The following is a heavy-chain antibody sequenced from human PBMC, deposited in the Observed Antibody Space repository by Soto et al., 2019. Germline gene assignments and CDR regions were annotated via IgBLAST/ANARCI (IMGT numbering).Heavy chain of an antibody. CDR2: ISPYNGYT. Sequence: ASVKVSCKTSGYNFPSYGLTWVRQAPGRGLEWMGWISPYNGYTQYGQKVQCRVIMTTDASTKTGYMELRRLRSDDTAVYYCAGGGGYDVLTGSDAFDIWGQGTLVTVSS. J-gene: IGHJ3*02. D-gene: IGHD3-9*01. CDR1: GYNFPSYG. CDR3: AGGGGYDVLTGSDAFDI. V-gene: IGHV1-18*01.